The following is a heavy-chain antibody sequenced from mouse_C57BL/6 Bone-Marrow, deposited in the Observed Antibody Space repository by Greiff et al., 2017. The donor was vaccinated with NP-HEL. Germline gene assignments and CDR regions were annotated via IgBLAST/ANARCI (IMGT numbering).Heavy chain of an antibody. CDR3: ARWAELGRGDY. D-gene: IGHD4-1*01. CDR2: IDPSDSYT. J-gene: IGHJ2*01. CDR1: GYTFTSYW. Sequence: VQLQQPGAELVRPGTSVKLSCKASGYTFTSYWMHWVKQRPGQGLEWIGVIDPSDSYTNYNQKFKGKATLTVDTSSSTAYMQLSSLTSEDSAVYYCARWAELGRGDYWGQGTTLTVSS. V-gene: IGHV1-59*01.